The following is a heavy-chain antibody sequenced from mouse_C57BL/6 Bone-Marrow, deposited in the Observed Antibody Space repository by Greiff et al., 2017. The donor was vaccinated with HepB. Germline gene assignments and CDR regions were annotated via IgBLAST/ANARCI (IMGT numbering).Heavy chain of an antibody. CDR1: GYTFTDYY. CDR3: ARRGFITTVVASYYAMDY. CDR2: IYPGSGNT. D-gene: IGHD1-1*01. J-gene: IGHJ4*01. Sequence: QVQLKQSGAELVRPGASVKLSCKASGYTFTDYYINWVKQRPGQGLEWIARIYPGSGNTYYNEKFKGKATLTAEKSSSTAYMQLSSLTSEDSAVYFCARRGFITTVVASYYAMDYWGQGTSVTVSS. V-gene: IGHV1-76*01.